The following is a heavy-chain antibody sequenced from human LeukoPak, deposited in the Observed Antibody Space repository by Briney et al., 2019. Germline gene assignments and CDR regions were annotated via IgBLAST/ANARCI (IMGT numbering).Heavy chain of an antibody. CDR1: GGSISSSSYY. V-gene: IGHV4-39*02. Sequence: SETLSLTCTVSGGSISSSSYYWGWIRQPPGKGLEWIGSIYYSGSTYYNPSLKSRVTISVDTSKNQFSLKLSSVTAADTAVYYCAREGTYYDILTGYLPWLPNYFDYWGQGTLVTVSS. J-gene: IGHJ4*02. D-gene: IGHD3-9*01. CDR3: AREGTYYDILTGYLPWLPNYFDY. CDR2: IYYSGST.